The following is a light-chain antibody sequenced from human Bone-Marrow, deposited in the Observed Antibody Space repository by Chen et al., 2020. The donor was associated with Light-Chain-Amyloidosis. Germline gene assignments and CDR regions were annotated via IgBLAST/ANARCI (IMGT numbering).Light chain of an antibody. CDR1: SSDVGGDNH. J-gene: IGLJ1*01. V-gene: IGLV2-14*01. Sequence: QSALTQPASVSGSPGQSITISCTGTSSDVGGDNHVSWYQQHPDKAPKLMIYEVTNRPSWVPDRFSGPKSDNTASLTISGLPTEDEADYFCSSYTITNTLVFGSGTRVTVL. CDR3: SSYTITNTLV. CDR2: EVT.